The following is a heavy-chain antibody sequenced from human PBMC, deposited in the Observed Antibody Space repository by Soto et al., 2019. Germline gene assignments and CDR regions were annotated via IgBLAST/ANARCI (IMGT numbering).Heavy chain of an antibody. CDR2: FDPEGGET. Sequence: SVKVSCKVSGYTLTELSMHWVRQAPGKGLEWMGGFDPEGGETIYAQKFQGRVTMTEDTSTDTAYMELSSLRSEDTAVYYCATGYDSSGYGLRVDAFDIWGQGTMVTVSS. J-gene: IGHJ3*02. D-gene: IGHD3-22*01. CDR1: GYTLTELS. CDR3: ATGYDSSGYGLRVDAFDI. V-gene: IGHV1-24*01.